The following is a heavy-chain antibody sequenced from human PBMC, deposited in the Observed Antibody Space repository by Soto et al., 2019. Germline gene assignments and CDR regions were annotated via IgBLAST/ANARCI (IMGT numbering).Heavy chain of an antibody. D-gene: IGHD3-9*01. CDR2: ISYDGSEK. Sequence: GGSLRLSCAAFGFSFSNYDMHWVRQAPGKGLEWVAVISYDGSEKYYGDSVKGRFTISRDNSRNTVYLQMNSLRAEDTAVYYCAKSPRYFGGSAFDIWGQGTMVTVSS. V-gene: IGHV3-30*18. J-gene: IGHJ3*02. CDR3: AKSPRYFGGSAFDI. CDR1: GFSFSNYD.